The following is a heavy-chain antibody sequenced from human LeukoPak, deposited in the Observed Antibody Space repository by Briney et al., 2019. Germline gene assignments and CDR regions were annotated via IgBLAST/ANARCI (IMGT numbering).Heavy chain of an antibody. Sequence: PGGSLRLSCAASGFSFSSYGMHWVRQAPGKGLEWVAFIRYDGSNKYYADSVKGRFTISRDNSKNTLYLQMNSLRAEDTAVYYCAKVWYSSSSFDYWGQGTLVTVSS. CDR2: IRYDGSNK. D-gene: IGHD6-6*01. V-gene: IGHV3-30*02. J-gene: IGHJ4*02. CDR1: GFSFSSYG. CDR3: AKVWYSSSSFDY.